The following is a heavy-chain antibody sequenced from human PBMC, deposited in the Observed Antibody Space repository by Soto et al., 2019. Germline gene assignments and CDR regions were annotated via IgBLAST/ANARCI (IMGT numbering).Heavy chain of an antibody. CDR3: AKDRGRGSPVSGGMDV. Sequence: GGSLRLSCAASGFTFSNYNMKWVRQAPGKWLEWVASISSSSNQIFHGDSVKGRFAISRDNANNSLYLQMNSLRAEDTAVYYCAKDRGRGSPVSGGMDVWGQGXTVTVYS. CDR1: GFTFSNYN. CDR2: ISSSSNQI. J-gene: IGHJ6*02. D-gene: IGHD3-10*01. V-gene: IGHV3-21*01.